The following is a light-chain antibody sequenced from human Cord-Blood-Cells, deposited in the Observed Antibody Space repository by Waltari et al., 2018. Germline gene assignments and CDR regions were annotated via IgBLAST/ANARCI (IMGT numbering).Light chain of an antibody. Sequence: SYELTQPPSVSVYPGQTASITCSGDKLGDTYACWYQQKQGQSPVLVIYQDSKRPTGIPERFAGTNAGNTVTLTISGTQAMDEADYYCQAWDSSTVVFGGGTKLTVL. CDR1: KLGDTY. V-gene: IGLV3-1*01. J-gene: IGLJ2*01. CDR3: QAWDSSTVV. CDR2: QDS.